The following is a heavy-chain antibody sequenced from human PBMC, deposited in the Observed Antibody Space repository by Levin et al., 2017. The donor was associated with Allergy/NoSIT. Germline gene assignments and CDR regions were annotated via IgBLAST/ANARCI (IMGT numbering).Heavy chain of an antibody. J-gene: IGHJ4*02. CDR1: GFTFSYFW. Sequence: PGGSLRLSCAASGFTFSYFWMSWVRQAPGKGLEWVANIKQDGSEKYYVDSVKGRFTISRDNAKNSLYLQMNSLRVEDTAVYYCARGADYWGQGTLVTVSS. CDR3: ARGADY. CDR2: IKQDGSEK. V-gene: IGHV3-7*01.